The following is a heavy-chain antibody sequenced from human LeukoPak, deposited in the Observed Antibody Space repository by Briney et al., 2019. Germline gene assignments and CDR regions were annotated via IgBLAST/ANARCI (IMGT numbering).Heavy chain of an antibody. Sequence: SETLSLTCTVSGGSLSTYYWTWVRQPAGKGLEWIGRIYTTGATNYSPSLRGRVTMSVDTSNNQFSLNLYSVTAADTAVYYCARVGYSGSYFGWYFDLWGRGTLVTVFS. CDR1: GGSLSTYY. D-gene: IGHD1-26*01. CDR2: IYTTGAT. V-gene: IGHV4-4*07. J-gene: IGHJ2*01. CDR3: ARVGYSGSYFGWYFDL.